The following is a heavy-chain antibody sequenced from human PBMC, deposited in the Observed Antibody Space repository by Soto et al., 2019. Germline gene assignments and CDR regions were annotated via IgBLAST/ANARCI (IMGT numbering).Heavy chain of an antibody. CDR1: GGSISSGGYS. Sequence: PSETLSLTCAVSGGSISSGGYSWSWIRQPPGKGLEWIGYIYHSGSTYYNPSLKSRVTISVDRSKNQFSLKLSSVTAADTAVYYCASLVQLWSYLDYWGQGTLVTVSS. CDR3: ASLVQLWSYLDY. J-gene: IGHJ4*02. V-gene: IGHV4-30-2*01. D-gene: IGHD5-18*01. CDR2: IYHSGST.